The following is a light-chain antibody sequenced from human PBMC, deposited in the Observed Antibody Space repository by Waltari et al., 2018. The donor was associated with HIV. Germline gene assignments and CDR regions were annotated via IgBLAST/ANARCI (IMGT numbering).Light chain of an antibody. Sequence: QLTQSPSSLSASLGDKVTLTCLASQNINSFLNWYQVRPGKAPRVLIYGVSSLPTGVPSRFSGGGSGTDFTRTINNRQPEDFASYVCQQTFSVSITFGPGTRLEI. J-gene: IGKJ5*01. CDR1: QNINSF. V-gene: IGKV1-39*01. CDR3: QQTFSVSIT. CDR2: GVS.